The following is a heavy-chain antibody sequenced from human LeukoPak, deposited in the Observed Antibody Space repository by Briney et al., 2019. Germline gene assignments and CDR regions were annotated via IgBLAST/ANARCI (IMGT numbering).Heavy chain of an antibody. CDR3: ARDPSHFYYTDV. CDR1: GYTFATYY. CDR2: INPKSGGT. Sequence: GSVSVSCKASGYTFATYYMHWGRQAPGQGVEWMGWINPKSGGTKYAQKFQDRFTMTRDTSINTAYMELSRLTSDDTAVYFCARDPSHFYYTDVWGKGTTVTVSS. J-gene: IGHJ6*03. V-gene: IGHV1-2*02. D-gene: IGHD6-6*01.